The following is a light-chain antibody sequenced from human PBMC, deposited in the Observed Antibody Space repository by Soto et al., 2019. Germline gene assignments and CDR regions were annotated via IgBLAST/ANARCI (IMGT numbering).Light chain of an antibody. Sequence: DIQMTQSPSSLSASVGDRVTITCRASQSISSYLNWYQQKPGKAPKLLIYAASSLHSGVPSRFSGGGSGTDFTLTISSLQPEDFATYYCQQYNSLSITFGQGTRLEIK. CDR2: AAS. J-gene: IGKJ5*01. CDR3: QQYNSLSIT. V-gene: IGKV1-39*01. CDR1: QSISSY.